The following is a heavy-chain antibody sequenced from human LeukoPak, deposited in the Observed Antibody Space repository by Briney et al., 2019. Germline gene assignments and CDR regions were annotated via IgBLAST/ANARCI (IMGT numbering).Heavy chain of an antibody. CDR1: GFTFSNAW. D-gene: IGHD3-22*01. CDR3: TTDPHYYDSSGYFFPPLS. J-gene: IGHJ4*02. CDR2: IKSKTDGATT. V-gene: IGHV3-15*01. Sequence: GGSLRLSCAASGFTFSNAWMSWVRQAPGKGLEWVGRIKSKTDGATTDYAAPVKGRFTISRDDSKNTLYLQMNSLKTEDTAVYYCTTDPHYYDSSGYFFPPLSWGQETLVTVSS.